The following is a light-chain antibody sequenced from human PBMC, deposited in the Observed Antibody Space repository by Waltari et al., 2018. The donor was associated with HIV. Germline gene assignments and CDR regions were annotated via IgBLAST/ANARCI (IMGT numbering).Light chain of an antibody. J-gene: IGLJ2*01. Sequence: QSVLTQPPSVSEAPRQRVTISCSGSSSNIDTNAVNWYQQLPGKAPKLLIYYDDLLPSGVSDRFSGSKSGTSASLAISGLQSEDEADYYCAAWDDSLNGPVFGGGTKLTVL. CDR3: AAWDDSLNGPV. V-gene: IGLV1-36*01. CDR1: SSNIDTNA. CDR2: YDD.